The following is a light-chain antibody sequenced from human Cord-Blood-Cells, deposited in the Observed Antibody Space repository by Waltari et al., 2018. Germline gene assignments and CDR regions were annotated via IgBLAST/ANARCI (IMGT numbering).Light chain of an antibody. CDR3: CSYAGSRRV. V-gene: IGLV2-23*02. CDR2: EVS. Sequence: QSALTQPASVSGSPGQSITISCTGTSSDVGSYNLVSWYQQHPCKAPKLMIYEVSKRPSGVSNRFSGSKSGNTASLTISGLQAEDEADYYCCSYAGSRRVFGGGTKLTVL. J-gene: IGLJ3*02. CDR1: SSDVGSYNL.